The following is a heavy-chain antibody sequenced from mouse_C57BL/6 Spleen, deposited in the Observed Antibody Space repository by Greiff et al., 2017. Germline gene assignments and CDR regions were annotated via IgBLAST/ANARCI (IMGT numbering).Heavy chain of an antibody. CDR2: IYPGDGDT. Sequence: VQVVESGAELVKPGASVKISCKASGYAFSSYWMNWVKQRPGKGLEWIGQIYPGDGDTNYNGKFKGKATLTADKSSSTAYMQLSSLTSEDSAVYICARRGWDDYFDYWGQGTTLTVSS. CDR3: ARRGWDDYFDY. V-gene: IGHV1-80*01. D-gene: IGHD4-1*01. CDR1: GYAFSSYW. J-gene: IGHJ2*01.